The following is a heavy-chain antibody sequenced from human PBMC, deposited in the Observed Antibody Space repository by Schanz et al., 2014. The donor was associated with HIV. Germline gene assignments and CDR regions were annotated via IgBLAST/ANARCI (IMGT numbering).Heavy chain of an antibody. CDR2: ISPYNGNT. D-gene: IGHD3-10*01. CDR3: ARVGSGSYYVRYFDY. J-gene: IGHJ4*02. Sequence: QVQLVQSGPEVKKPGASVTVSCKASGYTFTSNGISWVRQAPGQGLEWMGWISPYNGNTNYGQKFQGRVTMTADISTSTAYMELRSLRSDDTAVYYCARVGSGSYYVRYFDYWGQGTLVTVSS. V-gene: IGHV1-18*01. CDR1: GYTFTSNG.